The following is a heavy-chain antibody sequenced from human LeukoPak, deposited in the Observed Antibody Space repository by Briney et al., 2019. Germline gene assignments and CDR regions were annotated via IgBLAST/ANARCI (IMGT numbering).Heavy chain of an antibody. Sequence: GASVKVSCKASGYTFTSYAMNWVRQAPGQGLEWMGWINTNTGNPTYAQGFTGRFVFSLDTSVSTAYLQISSLKAEDTAVYYCALRSLPRYYYMDVWGKGTTVTVSS. CDR3: ALRSLPRYYYMDV. CDR2: INTNTGNP. V-gene: IGHV7-4-1*02. J-gene: IGHJ6*03. D-gene: IGHD5/OR15-5a*01. CDR1: GYTFTSYA.